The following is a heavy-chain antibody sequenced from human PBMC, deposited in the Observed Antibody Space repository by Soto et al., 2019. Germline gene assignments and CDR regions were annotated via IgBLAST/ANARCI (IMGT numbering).Heavy chain of an antibody. CDR3: ARHILQTTQEEVLRFLEWLLPNWFDP. Sequence: SETLSLTCTVSGGSISSSSYYWGWIRQPPGKGLEWIGSIYYSGSTYYNPSLKSRVTISVDTSKNQFSLKLSSVTAADTAVYYCARHILQTTQEEVLRFLEWLLPNWFDPWGQGTLVTVSS. V-gene: IGHV4-39*01. D-gene: IGHD3-3*01. J-gene: IGHJ5*02. CDR1: GGSISSSSYY. CDR2: IYYSGST.